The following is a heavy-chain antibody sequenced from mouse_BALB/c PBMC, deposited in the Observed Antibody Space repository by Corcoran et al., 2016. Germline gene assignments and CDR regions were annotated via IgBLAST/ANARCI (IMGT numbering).Heavy chain of an antibody. CDR3: ARWDWYFDG. CDR1: GFNIQDTY. V-gene: IGHV14-3*02. J-gene: IGHJ1*01. Sequence: EVQLQQSGAELVKPGASVKLSCTASGFNIQDTYMHWVKQRPEQGLEWIGRIDPANGNTKYDPKFQGKATITADTSSTTAYLQRSSLTSEDTAGYDCARWDWYFDGGGAGTTVTVSS. CDR2: IDPANGNT.